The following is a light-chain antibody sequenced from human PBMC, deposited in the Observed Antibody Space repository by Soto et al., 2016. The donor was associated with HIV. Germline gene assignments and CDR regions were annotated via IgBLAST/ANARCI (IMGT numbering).Light chain of an antibody. CDR3: QQYQTEEGT. CDR2: GAS. J-gene: IGKJ1*01. CDR1: QGITRS. Sequence: DIQMTQSPSSVSASVGDRVTITCRASQGITRSLAWYQQKPGKAPKLLIFGASNLQSGVPSRFSGSGSGTEFTLTISSLQPEDFATYYCQQYQTEEGTFGQGTTVEIK. V-gene: IGKV1-12*01.